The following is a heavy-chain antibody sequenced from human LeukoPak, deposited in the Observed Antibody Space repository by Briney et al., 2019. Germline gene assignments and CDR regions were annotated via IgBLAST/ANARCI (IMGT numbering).Heavy chain of an antibody. J-gene: IGHJ4*02. D-gene: IGHD2-21*01. V-gene: IGHV4-61*02. CDR1: GGSISRGSYH. Sequence: PSETLSLTCTVSGGSISRGSYHWSWIRQPAGKGLGWIGRFYTSGTPIYNPSLKSRVTILVDTSRNQFSLKLTSVTAADTAVYYCARGGIPDYWGQGILVTVSS. CDR3: ARGGIPDY. CDR2: FYTSGTP.